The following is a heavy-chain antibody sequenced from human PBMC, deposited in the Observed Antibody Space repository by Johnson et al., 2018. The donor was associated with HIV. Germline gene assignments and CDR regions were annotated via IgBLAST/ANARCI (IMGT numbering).Heavy chain of an antibody. J-gene: IGHJ3*02. D-gene: IGHD2/OR15-2a*01. CDR2: IKSKTDGGTT. V-gene: IGHV3-15*01. Sequence: VQLVESGGGVVQPGRSLRLFCAASGFTFNSYAMHWVRQAPGKGLEWVGRIKSKTDGGTTDYAAPVQGRFTISRDDSKNTLYVQMKSLKTEDTAVYYCTTDHYFLDALDIWGQGTMVTVSS. CDR3: TTDHYFLDALDI. CDR1: GFTFNSYA.